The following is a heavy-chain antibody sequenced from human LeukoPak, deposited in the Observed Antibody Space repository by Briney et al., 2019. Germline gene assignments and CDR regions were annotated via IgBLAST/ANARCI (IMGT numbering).Heavy chain of an antibody. J-gene: IGHJ4*02. CDR2: INQDGTEK. Sequence: GGSLRLSCAASGFTFTTYWMSWVRQLPGKGLEWVANINQDGTEKYYVDSVKGRFTISRDNAKNSLYLQMNSLRVEDTAVYFCARIYLRHFDFWAQGTLVTVSS. CDR1: GFTFTTYW. D-gene: IGHD3-3*01. CDR3: ARIYLRHFDF. V-gene: IGHV3-7*01.